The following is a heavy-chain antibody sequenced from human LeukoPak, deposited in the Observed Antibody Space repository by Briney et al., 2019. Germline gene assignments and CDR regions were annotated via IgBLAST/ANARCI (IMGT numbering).Heavy chain of an antibody. D-gene: IGHD5-12*01. Sequence: SESLSLTCTVSGGSISSYYWSWIRQPPGKGLEWIGYIYHSGSTKYNPSLKSRVTISVDTSKSQFSLKLSSVTAADTAVYYCARDGYSGNDGLWGQGSLVTVSS. J-gene: IGHJ4*02. CDR2: IYHSGST. CDR1: GGSISSYY. CDR3: ARDGYSGNDGL. V-gene: IGHV4-59*01.